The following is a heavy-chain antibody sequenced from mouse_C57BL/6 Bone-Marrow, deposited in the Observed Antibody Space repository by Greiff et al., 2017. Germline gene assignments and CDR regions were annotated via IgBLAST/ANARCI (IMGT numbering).Heavy chain of an antibody. V-gene: IGHV1-55*01. CDR3: ASFSHYYGSSYGYYAMDY. D-gene: IGHD1-1*01. CDR1: GYTFTSYW. J-gene: IGHJ4*01. Sequence: VQLQQPGAELVKPGASVKMSCKASGYTFTSYWITWVKQRPGQGLEWIGDIYPGSGSTNYNEKFKSKATLTVDTSSSTAYMQLSSLTSEDSAVYYCASFSHYYGSSYGYYAMDYWGKGTSGTVSS. CDR2: IYPGSGST.